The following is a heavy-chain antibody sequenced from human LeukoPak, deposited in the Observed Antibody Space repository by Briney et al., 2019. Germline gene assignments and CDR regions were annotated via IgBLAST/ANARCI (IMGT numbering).Heavy chain of an antibody. V-gene: IGHV4-39*01. Sequence: SETLSLTCTVSGGSISSSSYYWGWIRQPPGKGLEWIGSIYYSGSTYYNPSLKSRVTISVDTSKNQFSLELSSVTAADTAVYYCASLTRGVVVPAAMYYYYYYMDVWGKGTTVTVSS. CDR3: ASLTRGVVVPAAMYYYYYYMDV. D-gene: IGHD2-2*01. J-gene: IGHJ6*03. CDR2: IYYSGST. CDR1: GGSISSSSYY.